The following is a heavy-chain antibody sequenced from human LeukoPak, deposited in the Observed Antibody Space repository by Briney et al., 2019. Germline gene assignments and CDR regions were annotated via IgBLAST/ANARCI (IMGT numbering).Heavy chain of an antibody. CDR3: ATNVYDFWSGFELYFDY. D-gene: IGHD3-3*01. CDR2: MNANTGDA. J-gene: IGHJ4*02. CDR1: GYTFTDYD. Sequence: ASVKVSCKASGYTFTDYDTNWVRHAAGQGLEWLGWMNANTGDAGYARKFQGRVTMTRNTSISTAYMELSSLRSEDTAVYYCATNVYDFWSGFELYFDYWGQGTLVTVSS. V-gene: IGHV1-8*01.